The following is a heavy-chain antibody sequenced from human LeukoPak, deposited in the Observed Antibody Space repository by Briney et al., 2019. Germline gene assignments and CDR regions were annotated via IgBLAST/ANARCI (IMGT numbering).Heavy chain of an antibody. J-gene: IGHJ2*01. V-gene: IGHV3-21*01. CDR3: ARVLIEYYYGSGTTPAHWYFDL. Sequence: GGSLRLSCAASGFTFSSYSMYWVRQAPGKGLEWVSSISSSSSYIYYADSVKGRFTISRDNAKNSLYLQMNSLRAEDTAVYYCARVLIEYYYGSGTTPAHWYFDLWGRGTLVTVSS. CDR1: GFTFSSYS. D-gene: IGHD3-10*01. CDR2: ISSSSSYI.